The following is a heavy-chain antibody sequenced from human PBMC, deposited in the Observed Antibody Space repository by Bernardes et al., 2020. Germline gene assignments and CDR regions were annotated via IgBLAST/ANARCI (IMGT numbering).Heavy chain of an antibody. CDR2: IYYSGST. V-gene: IGHV4-59*01. D-gene: IGHD4-17*01. CDR1: GGSISSYY. Sequence: SEPLSLTCTVSGGSISSYYWSWIRQPPGKGLEWIGYIYYSGSTNYNPSLKSRVNISVDTSKNQFSRKLSSVTAADTAVYYCARVLGPLGCRDYGWYFDLWGRDSQVSVSS. J-gene: IGHJ2*01. CDR3: ARVLGPLGCRDYGWYFDL.